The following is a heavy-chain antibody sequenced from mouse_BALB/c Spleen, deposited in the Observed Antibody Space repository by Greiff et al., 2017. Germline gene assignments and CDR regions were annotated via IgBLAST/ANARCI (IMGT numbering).Heavy chain of an antibody. CDR3: ARYDDGYYAMDY. CDR2: ISYSGST. CDR1: GYSITSDYA. Sequence: VQLKESGPGLVKPSQSLSLTCTVTGYSITSDYAWNWIRQFPGNKLEWMGYISYSGSTSYNPSLKSRISITRDTSKNQFFLQLNSVTTEDTATYYCARYDDGYYAMDYWGQGTSVTVSS. V-gene: IGHV3-2*02. D-gene: IGHD2-3*01. J-gene: IGHJ4*01.